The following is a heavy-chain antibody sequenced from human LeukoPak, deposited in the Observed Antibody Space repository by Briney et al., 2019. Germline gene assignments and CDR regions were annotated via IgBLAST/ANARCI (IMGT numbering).Heavy chain of an antibody. CDR1: GFTFSSYW. J-gene: IGHJ4*02. CDR2: IDSDGTST. D-gene: IGHD7-27*01. V-gene: IGHV3-74*01. Sequence: GGSLRLSCAASGFTFSSYWMHWVRQAPGKGLVWVSHIDSDGTSTTYADSVKGRFTISRDNAKNTLYLQMNSLRAEDTAVYYCARGKLGSFVYWGQGTLVTVSS. CDR3: ARGKLGSFVY.